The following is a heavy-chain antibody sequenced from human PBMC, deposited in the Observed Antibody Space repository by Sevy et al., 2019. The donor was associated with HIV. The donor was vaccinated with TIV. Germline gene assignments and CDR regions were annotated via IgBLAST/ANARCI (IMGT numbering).Heavy chain of an antibody. CDR2: ISYDGSSQ. V-gene: IGHV3-30*18. Sequence: GSLRLSCSAFGFTFQTFAMHWVRQAPGKGPEWVAVISYDGSSQNYADSVKGRFTISRDNSKNTLFLQMNSLTPNDTAVYSCTKESLRGNYARGDFDRWGQGTLVTVSS. CDR3: TKESLRGNYARGDFDR. J-gene: IGHJ4*02. CDR1: GFTFQTFA. D-gene: IGHD3-10*02.